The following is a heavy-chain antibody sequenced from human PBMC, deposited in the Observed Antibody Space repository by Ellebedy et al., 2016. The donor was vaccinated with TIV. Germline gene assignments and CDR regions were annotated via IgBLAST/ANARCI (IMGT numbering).Heavy chain of an antibody. J-gene: IGHJ4*02. Sequence: GGSLRLXXAASGFTFSNHWMSWVRQAPGKGLEWVANIHLDGSEGKYVDSVKGRFTISRDNAQNSLFLQMNSLRAEDTAVYYCVRNGGSLDYWGQGSLVTVSS. V-gene: IGHV3-7*01. CDR2: IHLDGSEG. D-gene: IGHD1-26*01. CDR1: GFTFSNHW. CDR3: VRNGGSLDY.